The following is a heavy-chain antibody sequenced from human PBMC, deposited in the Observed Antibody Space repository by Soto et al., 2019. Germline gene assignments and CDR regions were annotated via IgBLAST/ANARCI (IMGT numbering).Heavy chain of an antibody. J-gene: IGHJ4*02. V-gene: IGHV3-21*01. CDR3: ARDVQQWLASMLDY. D-gene: IGHD6-19*01. CDR2: ISSSSSYM. Sequence: GGSLRLSCAASGFTFSSYSMNWVRQAPGKGLEWVSSISSSSSYMYYADSVKGRFTISRDNAKNSLYLQMNSLRAEDTAVYYCARDVQQWLASMLDYWGQGTLVTVSS. CDR1: GFTFSSYS.